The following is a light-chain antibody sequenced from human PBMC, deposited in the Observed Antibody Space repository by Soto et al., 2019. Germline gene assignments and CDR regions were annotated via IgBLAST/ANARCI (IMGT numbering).Light chain of an antibody. V-gene: IGLV1-44*01. CDR1: SSNIGSNT. CDR2: SNN. J-gene: IGLJ1*01. CDR3: AAWDDSCYV. Sequence: QPVLTQPPSASGTPGQRVTISCSGSSSNIGSNTVNWYQQLPGTAPKLLIYSNNQRPSGVPDRFSGSKSGTSASLAISGLQSEDEADYYCAAWDDSCYVFGTGTKLAVL.